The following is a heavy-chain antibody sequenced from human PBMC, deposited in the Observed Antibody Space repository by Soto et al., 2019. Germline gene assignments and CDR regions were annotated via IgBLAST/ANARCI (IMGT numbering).Heavy chain of an antibody. Sequence: GASVKVSCKASGYTFTGYYMHCVRQAPGQGLEWMGWINPNSGDTNYAQKFQGRVTMTRDTSISTAYMELSSLRSDDTAVYYCARDGPTVTLSFDYWGPGTLVTVSS. V-gene: IGHV1-2*02. CDR1: GYTFTGYY. J-gene: IGHJ4*02. CDR3: ARDGPTVTLSFDY. D-gene: IGHD4-17*01. CDR2: INPNSGDT.